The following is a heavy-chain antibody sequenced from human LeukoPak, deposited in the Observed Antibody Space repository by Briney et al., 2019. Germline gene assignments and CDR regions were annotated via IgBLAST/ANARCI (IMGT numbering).Heavy chain of an antibody. V-gene: IGHV1-69*04. Sequence: SVKVSCKASGGTFSSYAISWVRQAPGQGLEWMGRIIPILGIANYAQKFQGRVTIIADKSTSTAYMELSSLRSEDTAVYYCARDVESETTVVTRYYYYGMDVWGQGTTVTVSS. J-gene: IGHJ6*02. D-gene: IGHD4-23*01. CDR3: ARDVESETTVVTRYYYYGMDV. CDR1: GGTFSSYA. CDR2: IIPILGIA.